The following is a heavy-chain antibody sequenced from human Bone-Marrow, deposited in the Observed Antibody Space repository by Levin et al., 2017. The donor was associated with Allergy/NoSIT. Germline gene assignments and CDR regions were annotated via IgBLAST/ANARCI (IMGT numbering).Heavy chain of an antibody. CDR1: GFTFSDYY. CDR2: ISSSGGYT. CDR3: ARAVPTDY. J-gene: IGHJ4*02. V-gene: IGHV3-11*06. D-gene: IGHD2-2*01. Sequence: GGSLRLSCAAAGFTFSDYYMSWIRQAPGKGLEWISYISSSGGYTKYADSVRGRFTISRDNAKNSLYLQMNSLRAEDTAVYYCARAVPTDYWGQGTLVTVSS.